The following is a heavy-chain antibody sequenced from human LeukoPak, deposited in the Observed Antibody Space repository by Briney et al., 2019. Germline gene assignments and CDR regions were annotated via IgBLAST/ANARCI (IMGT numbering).Heavy chain of an antibody. J-gene: IGHJ5*02. CDR1: GGSISSSSYY. D-gene: IGHD6-13*01. V-gene: IGHV4-39*07. CDR3: ARSSGSSSWYSDWFDP. CDR2: IYYSGST. Sequence: SETLSLTCTVSGGSISSSSYYWGWIRQPPGKGLEWIGSIYYSGSTYYNPSLKSRVTISVDTSKNQFSLKLSSVTAADTAVYYCARSSGSSSWYSDWFDPWGQGTLVTVSS.